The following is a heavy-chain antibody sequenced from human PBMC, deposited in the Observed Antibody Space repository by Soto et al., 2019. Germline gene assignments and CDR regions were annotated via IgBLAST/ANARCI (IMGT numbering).Heavy chain of an antibody. Sequence: GVLRLSCAASGFTFSHYSLHWVRQAPGKGLEWISYISTSSTATYYADSVKGRFTVSRDNGNKLLLLQMNSLTNEDTAVYYCARESLQFYDSDGLHASWGPGTLVTVSS. J-gene: IGHJ4*02. V-gene: IGHV3-48*02. CDR3: ARESLQFYDSDGLHAS. CDR1: GFTFSHYS. D-gene: IGHD3-22*01. CDR2: ISTSSTAT.